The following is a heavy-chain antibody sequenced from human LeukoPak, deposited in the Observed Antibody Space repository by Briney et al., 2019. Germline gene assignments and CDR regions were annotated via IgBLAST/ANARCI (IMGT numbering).Heavy chain of an antibody. CDR3: AKDFIAVAKYYFDY. D-gene: IGHD6-19*01. CDR1: GFTFSTNA. CDR2: ISGSGGST. V-gene: IGHV3-23*01. Sequence: PGGSLRLSCAASGFTFSTNAMNWVRQAPGKGLEWVSAISGSGGSTYYADSVKGRFTISRDNSKNTLYLQMNSLRAEDTAVYYCAKDFIAVAKYYFDYWGQGTLVTVSS. J-gene: IGHJ4*02.